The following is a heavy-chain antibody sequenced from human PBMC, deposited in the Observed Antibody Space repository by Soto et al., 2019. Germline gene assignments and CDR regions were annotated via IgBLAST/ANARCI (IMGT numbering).Heavy chain of an antibody. CDR1: GYTFTRYT. CDR3: ARGIATGQLDP. CDR2: INPHNANT. D-gene: IGHD2-15*01. V-gene: IGHV1-3*01. Sequence: ASVKVSCKASGYTFTRYTMNWVRQAPGQRLEWMGWINPHNANTKSSQKFQDRVIITSDTSASTAYMDLSSLRSEDTAGYYCARGIATGQLDPWGQGTLVTVSS. J-gene: IGHJ5*02.